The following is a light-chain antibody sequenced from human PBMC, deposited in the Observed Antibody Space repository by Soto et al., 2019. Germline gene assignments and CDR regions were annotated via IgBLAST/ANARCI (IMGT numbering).Light chain of an antibody. CDR2: EGT. J-gene: IGLJ1*01. CDR3: CSYTTTYTYV. Sequence: QSALTQPASVSGSPGQSITISCTGTSSDVGSYNRVSWYQQHPGKAPKLMTYEGTKRPSGVSTRFSGAKSGNTASLTISGLLAEDEGDYYCCSYTTTYTYVFGPGTKVTVL. CDR1: SSDVGSYNR. V-gene: IGLV2-23*01.